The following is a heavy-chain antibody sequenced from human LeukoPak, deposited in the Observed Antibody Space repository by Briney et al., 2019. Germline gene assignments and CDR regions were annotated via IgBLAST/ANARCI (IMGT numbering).Heavy chain of an antibody. J-gene: IGHJ4*02. V-gene: IGHV4-38-2*02. D-gene: IGHD5-12*01. Sequence: PSETLSLTCTVSGYSISSGYYWGWSRPPPGKGLEWIGNIYHSGSTYYNPSLKRRVTIALDTSKNQLSLKLSSVTAADTAIYYCARKDPGYSGYSDFDYWGQGTLVTVSS. CDR1: GYSISSGYY. CDR2: IYHSGST. CDR3: ARKDPGYSGYSDFDY.